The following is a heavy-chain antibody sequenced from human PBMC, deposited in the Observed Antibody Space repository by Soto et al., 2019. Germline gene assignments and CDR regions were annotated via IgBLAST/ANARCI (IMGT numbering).Heavy chain of an antibody. CDR2: ISGSGGPT. D-gene: IGHD3-22*01. CDR1: GFTFNTYV. CDR3: AKIPTLYYDSRGFYGWFGP. J-gene: IGHJ5*02. V-gene: IGHV3-23*01. Sequence: PGGSLRLSCAASGFTFNTYVMTWVRQAPGKGLEWVSAISGSGGPTKYADSVKGRFTITRDNFKDTMSLEMHYLRPEDTAVYHCAKIPTLYYDSRGFYGWFGPWGQGTQVTVSS.